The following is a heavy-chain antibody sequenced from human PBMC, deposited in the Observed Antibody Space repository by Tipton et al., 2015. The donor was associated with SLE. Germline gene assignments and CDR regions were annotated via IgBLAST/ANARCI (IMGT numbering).Heavy chain of an antibody. CDR1: GFTFGHFT. D-gene: IGHD2-8*02. Sequence: SLRLSCAASGFTFGHFTMNWVRQAPGKGLQWVSSISAYGTYINYPDSLRGRFFISRDNTENSLYLQMNSLRVEDTAVYYCAKDQGTCTGGVCSPLYYFDYWGQGTLVTVSS. V-gene: IGHV3-21*03. J-gene: IGHJ4*02. CDR2: ISAYGTYI. CDR3: AKDQGTCTGGVCSPLYYFDY.